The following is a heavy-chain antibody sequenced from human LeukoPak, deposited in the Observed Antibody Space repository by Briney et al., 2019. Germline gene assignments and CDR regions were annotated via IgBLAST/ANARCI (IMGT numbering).Heavy chain of an antibody. CDR1: GLTFSGSY. V-gene: IGHV3-73*01. J-gene: IGHJ4*02. Sequence: GGSLKLSCAASGLTFSGSYMHWVRQAPGKGLEWVGCIRSSANSYSTAYAASVKGMLTISRDDSKNTAYLQMNSLKTEDTAVYFCTRHSSYYDSSGYYSYWGQGTLVTVSS. CDR3: TRHSSYYDSSGYYSY. D-gene: IGHD3-22*01. CDR2: IRSSANSYST.